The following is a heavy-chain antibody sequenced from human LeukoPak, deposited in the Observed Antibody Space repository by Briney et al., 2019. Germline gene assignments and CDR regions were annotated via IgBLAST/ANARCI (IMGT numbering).Heavy chain of an antibody. Sequence: SETLSLACTVSGGSISTYYWDWIRQPPAKGLEWIGCIFYSGSTNYNPSLKSRVTISLDTSKNQFSLKLSSVTAADTAVYYCAREMVRGVIRYYFDYWGQGTLVTVSS. CDR2: IFYSGST. V-gene: IGHV4-59*12. D-gene: IGHD3-10*01. J-gene: IGHJ4*02. CDR1: GGSISTYY. CDR3: AREMVRGVIRYYFDY.